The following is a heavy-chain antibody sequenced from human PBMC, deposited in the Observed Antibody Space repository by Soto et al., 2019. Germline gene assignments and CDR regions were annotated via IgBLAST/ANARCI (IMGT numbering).Heavy chain of an antibody. CDR3: ARDPDSSGWTPFSDY. D-gene: IGHD6-19*01. Sequence: GGSLRLSCAASGFTVSSSYMSWVRQAPGKGLEWVSVIYSGGSTYYADSVKGRFTISRDNSKNTLYLQMYSLRAEDTVLFFFARDPDSSGWTPFSDYWGQGALVTVSS. CDR2: IYSGGST. J-gene: IGHJ4*02. CDR1: GFTVSSSY. V-gene: IGHV3-66*01.